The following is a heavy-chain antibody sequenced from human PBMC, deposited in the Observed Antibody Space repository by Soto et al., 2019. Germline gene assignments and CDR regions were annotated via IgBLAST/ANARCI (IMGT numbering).Heavy chain of an antibody. CDR2: ISWNSGSI. CDR1: GFAFDDYA. J-gene: IGHJ4*02. V-gene: IGHV3-9*01. D-gene: IGHD6-19*01. Sequence: GGSLRLSCAASGFAFDDYAMHWVRQAPGKGLEWVSGISWNSGSIGYADSVKGRFTISRDNAKNSLYLQMNSLRAEDTALYYCVRNRGWFDYWGQGTLVTVSS. CDR3: VRNRGWFDY.